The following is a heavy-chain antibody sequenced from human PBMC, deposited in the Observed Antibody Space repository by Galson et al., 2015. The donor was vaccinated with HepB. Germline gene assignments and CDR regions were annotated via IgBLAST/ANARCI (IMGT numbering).Heavy chain of an antibody. CDR2: ITQDGSEK. J-gene: IGHJ3*02. D-gene: IGHD3-22*01. CDR1: GFTFSSYW. CDR3: ARYSSREAFDI. Sequence: SLRLSCAASGFTFSSYWLTWVRRAPGEGLEWVASITQDGSEKFYVDSVKGRFSISRDNTKNSVYLQMDSLRAEDTAVYYCARYSSREAFDIWGHGTMGTVSS. V-gene: IGHV3-7*03.